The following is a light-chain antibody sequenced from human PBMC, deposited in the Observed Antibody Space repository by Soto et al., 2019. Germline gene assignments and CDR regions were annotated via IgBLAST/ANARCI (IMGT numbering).Light chain of an antibody. CDR3: QQYGSRLS. Sequence: DRQMTQSPSTLSAYVGDRVTITCRASQDVNNWLAWYQQKPGKAPKLLIYEASSLVTGVPSRFSGSGSGTEFTLTISSLQPDDFATYYCQQYGSRLSFGQGTKVEVQ. CDR1: QDVNNW. CDR2: EAS. J-gene: IGKJ1*01. V-gene: IGKV1-5*03.